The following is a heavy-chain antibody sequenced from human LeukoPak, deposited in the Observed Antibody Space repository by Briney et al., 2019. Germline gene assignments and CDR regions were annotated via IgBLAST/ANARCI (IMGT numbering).Heavy chain of an antibody. Sequence: SETLSLTCTVSDGSISSTTYFWGWIRQPPGKGLEWIGSISYSGITYYNPSLKSRVTMSVDTSKNQFSLKLSSVTAADTAVYYCARPRTAANYYYYYMDVWGKGTTVTISS. J-gene: IGHJ6*03. CDR1: DGSISSTTYF. CDR2: ISYSGIT. V-gene: IGHV4-39*01. CDR3: ARPRTAANYYYYYMDV. D-gene: IGHD2-8*02.